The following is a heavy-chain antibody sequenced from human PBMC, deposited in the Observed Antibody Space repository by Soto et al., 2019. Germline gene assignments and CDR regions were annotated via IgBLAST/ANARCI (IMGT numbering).Heavy chain of an antibody. J-gene: IGHJ4*02. CDR2: MNQDGSQN. Sequence: EVQLVESGGGLVQPGGSLRLSCAASGFTFSSYWMSWVRQAPGKGLEWVANMNQDGSQNFYVDSVKGRFTISRDNATTSLYLQMNSLRDEDTAVSYCAGDDGWGCLRFDYGGRGTLVTVAS. CDR3: AGDDGWGCLRFDY. D-gene: IGHD3-16*01. CDR1: GFTFSSYW. V-gene: IGHV3-7*01.